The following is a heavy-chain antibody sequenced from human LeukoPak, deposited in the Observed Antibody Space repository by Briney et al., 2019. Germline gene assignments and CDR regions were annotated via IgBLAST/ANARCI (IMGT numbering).Heavy chain of an antibody. CDR3: ASSKI. Sequence: GSLRLSCAASGFTFSSYAMSWVRQAPGKGLEWIGYIYYSGSTNYNPSLKSRVTISVDTSKNQFSLKLSSVTAADTAVYYCASSKIWGQGTLVTVSS. J-gene: IGHJ4*02. V-gene: IGHV4-59*08. CDR1: GFTFSSYA. CDR2: IYYSGST.